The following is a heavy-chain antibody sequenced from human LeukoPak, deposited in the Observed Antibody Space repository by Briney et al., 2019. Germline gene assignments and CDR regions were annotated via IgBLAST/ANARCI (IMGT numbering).Heavy chain of an antibody. J-gene: IGHJ4*02. CDR2: ISSSGSTI. CDR3: ARDGYNYSGL. V-gene: IGHV3-48*03. D-gene: IGHD5-24*01. CDR1: GFTFSSYE. Sequence: GGSLRLSCAASGFTFSSYEMNRVRQAPGKGLEWVSYISSSGSTIYYADSVKGRFTISRDNAKNSLYLQMNSLRAEDTAVYYCARDGYNYSGLWGQGTLVTVSS.